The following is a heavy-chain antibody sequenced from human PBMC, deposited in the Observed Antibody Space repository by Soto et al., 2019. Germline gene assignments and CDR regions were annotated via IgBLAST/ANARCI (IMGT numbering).Heavy chain of an antibody. CDR3: AITVGVHAKTRDFDY. CDR2: INPDSGDT. J-gene: IGHJ4*02. Sequence: ASVKVSCKASGYTFTVFDMHWVRQSPGQGLEWMGRINPDSGDTDHAEKFHGRVTITRDTSISTAYMELTRLTSDDTAVYHCAITVGVHAKTRDFDYWGQGTPVTVSS. D-gene: IGHD2-2*01. CDR1: GYTFTVFD. V-gene: IGHV1-2*06.